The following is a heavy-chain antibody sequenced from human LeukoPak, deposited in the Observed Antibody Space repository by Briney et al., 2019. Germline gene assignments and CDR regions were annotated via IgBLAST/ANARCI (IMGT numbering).Heavy chain of an antibody. J-gene: IGHJ6*02. V-gene: IGHV5-51*01. CDR1: GYYFSNYW. CDR2: IYPGDSDT. Sequence: GESLKISCQGSGYYFSNYWIGWVRQMPGKGLEWMGIIYPGDSDTRYSPSFQGQVTISADKSISTAYLQWSSLKASDTAMYYCARLISPVPAANYYYGMDVWGQGTTVTVSS. CDR3: ARLISPVPAANYYYGMDV. D-gene: IGHD2-2*01.